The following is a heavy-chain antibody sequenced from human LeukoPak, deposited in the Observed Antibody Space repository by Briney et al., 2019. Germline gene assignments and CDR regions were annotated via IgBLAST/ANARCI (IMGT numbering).Heavy chain of an antibody. CDR1: GFTFSDYY. Sequence: GGSLRLSCAASGFTFSDYYMSWIRQAPGKGLEWVSYISSSGSTIYYADSVKGRFTISRDNAKNSLYLQMNSLRAEDTAVYYCARGPMMYSSSWYGDAFDIWGQGTMVTVSS. CDR2: ISSSGSTI. D-gene: IGHD6-13*01. CDR3: ARGPMMYSSSWYGDAFDI. V-gene: IGHV3-11*01. J-gene: IGHJ3*02.